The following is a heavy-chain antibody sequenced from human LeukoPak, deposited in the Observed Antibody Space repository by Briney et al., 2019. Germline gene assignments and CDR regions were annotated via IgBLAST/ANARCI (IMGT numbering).Heavy chain of an antibody. D-gene: IGHD4-17*01. V-gene: IGHV4-31*11. CDR1: GGSISSGGYY. Sequence: PSETLSLTYAVSGGSISSGGYYWSWIRQHPGKGLEWIGYIYYSGSTYYNPSLKSRVTISVDTSKNQFSLKLSSVTAADTAVYYCARGSYDYGDYNWGQGTLVTVSS. CDR2: IYYSGST. J-gene: IGHJ4*02. CDR3: ARGSYDYGDYN.